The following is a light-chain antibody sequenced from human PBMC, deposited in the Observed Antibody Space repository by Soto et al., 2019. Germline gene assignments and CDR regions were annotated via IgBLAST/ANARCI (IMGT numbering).Light chain of an antibody. J-gene: IGKJ2*01. CDR3: HQYNNWPPVT. V-gene: IGKV3-15*01. Sequence: EIVMTQSPATLSVSPGERATLSCRASQSVSSNLAWYQQKPGQAPRLLIYGASTRVTGIPARFSGSGSGTEFTLTISSLHSEDFAVYYCHQYNNWPPVTFGQGTKLEIK. CDR2: GAS. CDR1: QSVSSN.